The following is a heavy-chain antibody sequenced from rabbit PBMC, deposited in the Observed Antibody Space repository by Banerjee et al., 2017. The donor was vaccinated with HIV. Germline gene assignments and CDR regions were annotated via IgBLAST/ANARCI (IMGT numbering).Heavy chain of an antibody. Sequence: QEQLVESGGGLVKPGASLTLTCTASGFSFSSVYDMCWVRQAPGKGLEWIGCIYTGNDSTYYASWTKGRFTFTKTSSTTVTLQMTSLTAADTATYFCARDRLAGYFFDLWGPGTLVTVS. V-gene: IGHV1S45*01. J-gene: IGHJ4*01. CDR1: GFSFSSVYD. D-gene: IGHD4-1*01. CDR3: ARDRLAGYFFDL. CDR2: IYTGNDST.